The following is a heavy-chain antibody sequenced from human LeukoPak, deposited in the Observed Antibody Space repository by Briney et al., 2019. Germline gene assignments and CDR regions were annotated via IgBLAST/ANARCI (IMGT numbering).Heavy chain of an antibody. Sequence: GGSLRLSCAVSGFTVSSNYMSWVRQAPGKGLVWVSRINSDGSSTNYADSVKGRFTISRDNANNTLYLQMNSLRAEDTAVYYCARVPYCTTSCYAFDYWGQGTLVTVSS. D-gene: IGHD2-2*01. CDR2: INSDGSST. CDR1: GFTVSSNY. V-gene: IGHV3-74*01. J-gene: IGHJ4*02. CDR3: ARVPYCTTSCYAFDY.